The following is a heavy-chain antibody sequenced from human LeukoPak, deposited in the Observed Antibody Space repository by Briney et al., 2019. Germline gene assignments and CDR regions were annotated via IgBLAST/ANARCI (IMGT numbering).Heavy chain of an antibody. V-gene: IGHV3-53*01. D-gene: IGHD3-10*01. CDR1: GFTVSNSY. CDR3: ARVGRHYGSGIYYQYYFDF. CDR2: IYSGGST. Sequence: PGGSLRRSCAVSGFTVSNSYMSWVRQAPGKGLEWISVIYSGGSTYYADSVKGRFTISRDNSKNTFHLQMNSLRADDTAVYYCARVGRHYGSGIYYQYYFDFWGQGTLVTVSS. J-gene: IGHJ4*02.